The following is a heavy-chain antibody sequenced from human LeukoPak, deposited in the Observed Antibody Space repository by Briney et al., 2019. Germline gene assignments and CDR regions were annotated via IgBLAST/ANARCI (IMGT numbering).Heavy chain of an antibody. J-gene: IGHJ4*02. CDR3: ARVVGYDFWSGYLNADYFDY. V-gene: IGHV4-4*07. CDR2: IYTSGST. Sequence: PSETLSLTCTVSGGSISSYYWSWIRQPAGKGLEWIGRIYTSGSTNYNPSLKSRVTMSVDTSKNQFSLKLSSVTAADTAVYYCARVVGYDFWSGYLNADYFDYWGQGTLVTVSS. CDR1: GGSISSYY. D-gene: IGHD3-3*01.